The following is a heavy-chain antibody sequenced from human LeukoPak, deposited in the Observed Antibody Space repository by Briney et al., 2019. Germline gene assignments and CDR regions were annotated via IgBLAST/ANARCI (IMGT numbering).Heavy chain of an antibody. V-gene: IGHV3-23*01. D-gene: IGHD4-11*01. CDR2: ISGSGGST. CDR3: AKSHHPTVTTSFDY. J-gene: IGHJ4*02. Sequence: PGGSLRLSCAASGFTFSSYAMSWVRQAPGKGLGWVSAISGSGGSTYYADSVKGRFTISRDNSKNTLYLQMNSLRAEDTAVYYCAKSHHPTVTTSFDYWGQGTLVTVSS. CDR1: GFTFSSYA.